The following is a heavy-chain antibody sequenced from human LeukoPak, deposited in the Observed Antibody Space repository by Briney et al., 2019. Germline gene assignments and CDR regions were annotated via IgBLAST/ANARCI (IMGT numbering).Heavy chain of an antibody. CDR3: ASAVVTPLQAYYFDY. V-gene: IGHV4-34*01. J-gene: IGHJ4*02. D-gene: IGHD4-23*01. CDR1: GGSFSGYY. Sequence: PSETLSLTCAVYGGSFSGYYWSWIRQPPGKGLEWMGEINHSGSTNYNPSLKSRVTISVDTSKNQFSLKLSSVTAADTAVYYCASAVVTPLQAYYFDYWGQGTLVTVSS. CDR2: INHSGST.